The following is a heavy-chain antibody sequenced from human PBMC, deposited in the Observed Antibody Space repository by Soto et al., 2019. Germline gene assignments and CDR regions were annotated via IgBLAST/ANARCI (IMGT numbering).Heavy chain of an antibody. CDR2: IKPDGSEK. CDR3: APHTSAAAY. CDR1: GLTFSSYW. D-gene: IGHD6-13*01. Sequence: EVQLVESGGGLVQPGGSLRLSCAASGLTFSSYWMSWVRQAPGKGLEWVANIKPDGSEKYYVDSVKGRFTISRDNAKNSLYLQMNSLRAEDTAVYYCAPHTSAAAYWGQGTLFTVSS. V-gene: IGHV3-7*01. J-gene: IGHJ4*02.